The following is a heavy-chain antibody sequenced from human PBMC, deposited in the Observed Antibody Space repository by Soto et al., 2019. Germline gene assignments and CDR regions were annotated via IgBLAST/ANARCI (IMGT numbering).Heavy chain of an antibody. D-gene: IGHD1-26*01. Sequence: QVQLVESGGGVVQPGRSLRLSCAASGFTFSSYAMHWVRQAPGKGLEWVAVISYDGSNKYYADSVKGRFTISRDNSKNTLYLQMNSLRAEDTAVYYCARDESGSYYPFSFDSWGQGTLVTVSS. CDR1: GFTFSSYA. CDR3: ARDESGSYYPFSFDS. CDR2: ISYDGSNK. V-gene: IGHV3-30-3*01. J-gene: IGHJ4*02.